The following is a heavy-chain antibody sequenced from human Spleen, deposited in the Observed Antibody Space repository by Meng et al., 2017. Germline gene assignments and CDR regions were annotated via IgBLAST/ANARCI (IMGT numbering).Heavy chain of an antibody. Sequence: ASVKVSCKASGYTFTGYYMHWVRQAPGQGLEWMGWINPNSGGTNYAQKFQGRVTMTRDTSISTAYMELSRLRSDDTAVYYCARVAVRICSGGSCPLDYWGQGTLVTVSS. D-gene: IGHD2-15*01. J-gene: IGHJ4*02. CDR1: GYTFTGYY. V-gene: IGHV1-2*02. CDR2: INPNSGGT. CDR3: ARVAVRICSGGSCPLDY.